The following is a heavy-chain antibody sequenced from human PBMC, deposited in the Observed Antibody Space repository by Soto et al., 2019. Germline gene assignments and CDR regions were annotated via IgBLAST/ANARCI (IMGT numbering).Heavy chain of an antibody. V-gene: IGHV1-18*01. D-gene: IGHD1-1*01. J-gene: IGHJ4*02. CDR2: ISAHNGNT. CDR3: ARGRYGDY. CDR1: GYTFTSYG. Sequence: QVHLVQSGAEVKKPGASVKVSCKASGYTFTSYGITWVRQAPGQGLEWMGWISAHNGNTDYAQKLQGRVIVTRDTSTRTAYMELRSLIFDDTAVYYCARGRYGDYWGQGALVTVSS.